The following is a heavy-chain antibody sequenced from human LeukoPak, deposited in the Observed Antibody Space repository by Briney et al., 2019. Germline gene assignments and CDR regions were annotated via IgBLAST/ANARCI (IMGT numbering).Heavy chain of an antibody. CDR2: IYYSGST. D-gene: IGHD6-13*01. CDR1: GGSISSGGYY. V-gene: IGHV4-31*03. J-gene: IGHJ4*02. CDR3: ARHLRGEQQLSGFDY. Sequence: PSQTLSLTCTVSGGSISSGGYYWSWIRQHPGKGLEWIGYIYYSGSTYYNPSLRSRVTISADTSKNQFSLKLSSVTAADTAVYYCARHLRGEQQLSGFDYWGQGTPVTVSS.